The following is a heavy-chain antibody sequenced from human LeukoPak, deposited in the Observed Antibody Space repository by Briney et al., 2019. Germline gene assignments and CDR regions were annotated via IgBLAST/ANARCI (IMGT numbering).Heavy chain of an antibody. D-gene: IGHD6-19*01. CDR1: GGSFSGYY. Sequence: PSGTLSLTCAVYGGSFSGYYWSWIRQPPGKGLEWIGEINHSGSTNYNPSLKSRVTISVDTSKNQFSLKLSSVTAADTAVYYCARHPRHSNGRNFDYWGQGTLVTVSS. J-gene: IGHJ4*02. CDR3: ARHPRHSNGRNFDY. CDR2: INHSGST. V-gene: IGHV4-34*01.